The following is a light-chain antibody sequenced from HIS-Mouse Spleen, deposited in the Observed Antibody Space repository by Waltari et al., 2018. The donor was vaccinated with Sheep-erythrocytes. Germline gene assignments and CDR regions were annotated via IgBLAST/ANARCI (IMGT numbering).Light chain of an antibody. J-gene: IGKJ4*01. V-gene: IGKV4-1*01. CDR2: WAS. Sequence: DIVMTQSPDSLAVSLGERATINCKSSQSVLYSSNNKNYLAWYQQKPGQPPKLLIYWASTRESGVPDRFSGRGCGTDFTLTISSLQAEGVAVYYCQQYYSTPLTFGGGTKVEIK. CDR3: QQYYSTPLT. CDR1: QSVLYSSNNKNY.